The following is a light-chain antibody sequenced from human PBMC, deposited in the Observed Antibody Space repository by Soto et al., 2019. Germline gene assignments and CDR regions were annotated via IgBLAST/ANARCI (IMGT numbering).Light chain of an antibody. V-gene: IGLV1-40*01. CDR1: SSNIGAGYD. CDR3: QSYDNSLSGSGV. J-gene: IGLJ1*01. CDR2: ANS. Sequence: QSVLTQPPSVSGAPGQRVTISCTGSSSNIGAGYDVHWYQQLPGTAPKLLIYANSNRPSGVRDRFSGSKSGTSASLAITGLQAEDEADYYCQSYDNSLSGSGVFGTGTKLTVL.